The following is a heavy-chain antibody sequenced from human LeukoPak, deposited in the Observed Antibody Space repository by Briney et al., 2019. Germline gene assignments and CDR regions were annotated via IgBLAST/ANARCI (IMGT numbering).Heavy chain of an antibody. CDR1: GFTFSSYA. CDR2: ISGSRGST. D-gene: IGHD2-15*01. Sequence: GGSLRLSCAASGFTFSSYAMSWVRQAPGKGLEWVSAISGSRGSTYYADSVKGRFTISRDNSKNTLYLQMNSLRAEDTAVYYCAKAGSVVVVAALDYWGQGTLVTVSS. CDR3: AKAGSVVVVAALDY. J-gene: IGHJ4*02. V-gene: IGHV3-23*01.